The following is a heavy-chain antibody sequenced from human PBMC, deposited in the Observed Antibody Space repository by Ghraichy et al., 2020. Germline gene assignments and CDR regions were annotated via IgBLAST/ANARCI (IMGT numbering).Heavy chain of an antibody. D-gene: IGHD3-3*02. CDR2: IGYDGGNV. CDR1: GFTFSAFG. CDR3: TKAREVAFTIRYHFDY. V-gene: IGHV3-30*02. J-gene: IGHJ4*02. Sequence: GGSLRLSCTASGFTFSAFGMHWVRQAPGKGLEWVAFIGYDGGNVHFSDSVKGRFTISRDNSQSTVYLQMNSLRAEDTAMYYCTKAREVAFTIRYHFDYWGQGTLVTVSS.